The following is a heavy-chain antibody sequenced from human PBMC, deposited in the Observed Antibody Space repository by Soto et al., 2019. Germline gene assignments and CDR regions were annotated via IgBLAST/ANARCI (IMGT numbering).Heavy chain of an antibody. D-gene: IGHD2-2*02. Sequence: PSETLSLTCTVSGGSITTGGSYWSWIRQHPGKGLEWIGNIYHSGNTYYNPSRKSRLTISVDTSKNHFSLMVDSVTAADTAVYYCARARFQVLYGKPYFDSWGQGTLVTVSS. J-gene: IGHJ4*02. CDR3: ARARFQVLYGKPYFDS. CDR1: GGSITTGGSY. V-gene: IGHV4-31*03. CDR2: IYHSGNT.